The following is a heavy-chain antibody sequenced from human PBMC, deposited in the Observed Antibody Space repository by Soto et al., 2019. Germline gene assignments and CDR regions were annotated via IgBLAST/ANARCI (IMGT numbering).Heavy chain of an antibody. J-gene: IGHJ5*02. Sequence: PGESLKISCAASGFTFSSYAMSWVRQAPGKGLEWVSAISGSGGSTYYADSVKGRFTISRDNSKNTPYLQMNSLRAEDTAVYYCAKDVIVWDIVVVPAAGWFDPWGQGTLVTVSS. V-gene: IGHV3-23*01. CDR2: ISGSGGST. CDR1: GFTFSSYA. CDR3: AKDVIVWDIVVVPAAGWFDP. D-gene: IGHD2-2*01.